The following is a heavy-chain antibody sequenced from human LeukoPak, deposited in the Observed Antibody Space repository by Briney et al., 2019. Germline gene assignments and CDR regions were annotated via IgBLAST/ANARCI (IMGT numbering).Heavy chain of an antibody. Sequence: GGSLRLSCAASGFTFSSYWMSWVRQAPGKGLEWVANIKQDGSEKYYVDSVKGRFTISRDNAKNFLYLQMNSLRAEDTAVYYCARDYRPDSKYYDFWRGYYGYWGRGTLVTVSS. D-gene: IGHD3-3*01. V-gene: IGHV3-7*01. CDR2: IKQDGSEK. CDR1: GFTFSSYW. J-gene: IGHJ4*02. CDR3: ARDYRPDSKYYDFWRGYYGY.